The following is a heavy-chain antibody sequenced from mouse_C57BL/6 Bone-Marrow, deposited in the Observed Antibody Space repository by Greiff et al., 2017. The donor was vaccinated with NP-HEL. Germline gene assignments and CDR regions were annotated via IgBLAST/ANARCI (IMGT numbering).Heavy chain of an antibody. J-gene: IGHJ4*01. CDR1: GFTFSDYY. CDR3: ARHRDDGYYVYYAMDY. Sequence: EVHLVESGGGLVQPGGSLKLSCAASGFTFSDYYMYWVRQTPEKRLEWVAYISNGGGSTYYPDTVKGRFTISRDNAKNTLYLQMSRLQSEDTAMYYCARHRDDGYYVYYAMDYWGQGTSVTVSS. V-gene: IGHV5-12*01. CDR2: ISNGGGST. D-gene: IGHD2-3*01.